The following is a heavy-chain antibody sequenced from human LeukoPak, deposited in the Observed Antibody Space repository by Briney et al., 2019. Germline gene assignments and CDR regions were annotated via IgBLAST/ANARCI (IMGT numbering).Heavy chain of an antibody. V-gene: IGHV4-39*07. J-gene: IGHJ4*02. D-gene: IGHD2-21*01. CDR3: ARRGPRRYYFDY. CDR2: INHGGST. Sequence: PSETLSLTCTVSGGSISSSSYYWSWIRQPPGKGLEWIGEINHGGSTNYKPSVKSRVTISVDTSKNQFSLKLSSVTAADTAVYYCARRGPRRYYFDYWGQGTLVTVSS. CDR1: GGSISSSSYY.